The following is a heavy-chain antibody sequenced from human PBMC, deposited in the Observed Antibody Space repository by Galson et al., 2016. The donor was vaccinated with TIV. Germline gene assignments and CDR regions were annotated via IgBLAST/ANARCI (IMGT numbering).Heavy chain of an antibody. V-gene: IGHV3-48*04. J-gene: IGHJ3*01. CDR2: ITYTSATI. Sequence: SLRLSCAASGFTFSSWHMDWVRQAPGEGLEWISFITYTSATIYYADSVKGRFTVSRDNAKNSLYLQMNSLRAEDTAVYYCARPGNYDGDRRGAFELWGQGTMVTVSP. D-gene: IGHD4-23*01. CDR1: GFTFSSWH. CDR3: ARPGNYDGDRRGAFEL.